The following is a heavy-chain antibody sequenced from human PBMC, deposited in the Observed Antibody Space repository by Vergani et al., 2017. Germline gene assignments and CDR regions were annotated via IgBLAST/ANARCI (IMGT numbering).Heavy chain of an antibody. Sequence: EVQLVESGGGLVQPGGSLRLSCAASGFTFGSYSMNWVRQAPGKGLEWVSYISSSSSTIYYADSVKGRFTISRDNAKNSLYLQMNSLRAEDTAVYYCARGGYSSSWYGQIIDYWGQGTLVTVSS. V-gene: IGHV3-48*01. CDR3: ARGGYSSSWYGQIIDY. CDR2: ISSSSSTI. J-gene: IGHJ4*02. D-gene: IGHD6-13*01. CDR1: GFTFGSYS.